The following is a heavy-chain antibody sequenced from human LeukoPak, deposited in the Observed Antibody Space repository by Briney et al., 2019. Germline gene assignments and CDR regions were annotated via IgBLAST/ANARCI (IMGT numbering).Heavy chain of an antibody. V-gene: IGHV3-48*03. J-gene: IGHJ4*02. CDR3: ARSLPSYDFWSGYSATTHFDY. CDR1: GFTFSSYE. D-gene: IGHD3-3*01. Sequence: GGSLRLSCAASGFTFSSYEMNWVRQAPGKGLEWVSYISSSGSTIYYADSVKGRFTISRDNTKNSLYLQMNSLRAEDTAVYYCARSLPSYDFWSGYSATTHFDYWGQGTLVTVSS. CDR2: ISSSGSTI.